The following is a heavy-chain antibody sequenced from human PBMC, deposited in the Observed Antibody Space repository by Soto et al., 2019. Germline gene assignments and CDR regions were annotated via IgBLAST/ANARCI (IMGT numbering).Heavy chain of an antibody. V-gene: IGHV1-2*02. CDR2: INPNSGGT. Sequence: GASVKVSCKASGYTFTGYYMHWVRQAPGQGLEWMGWINPNSGGTNYAQKFQGRVTMTRDTSISTAYMELSRLRSDDTAVYYCARAYARAARRFECFQHWGQGTLVTVSS. CDR1: GYTFTGYY. CDR3: ARAYARAARRFECFQH. D-gene: IGHD6-6*01. J-gene: IGHJ1*01.